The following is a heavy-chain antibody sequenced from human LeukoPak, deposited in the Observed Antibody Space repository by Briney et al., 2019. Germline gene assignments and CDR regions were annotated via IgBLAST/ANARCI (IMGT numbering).Heavy chain of an antibody. CDR2: ITGSGGST. D-gene: IGHD1-1*01. J-gene: IGHJ4*02. Sequence: GGSLRLSCAASGFIFSDYYMSWVRQAPGKGLEWVSAITGSGGSTYYADSVKGRFTISRDNSKNTLYLQINSLRVEDTAVYYCARDQLGAVLYFDYWGQGALVTVSS. CDR1: GFIFSDYY. CDR3: ARDQLGAVLYFDY. V-gene: IGHV3-23*01.